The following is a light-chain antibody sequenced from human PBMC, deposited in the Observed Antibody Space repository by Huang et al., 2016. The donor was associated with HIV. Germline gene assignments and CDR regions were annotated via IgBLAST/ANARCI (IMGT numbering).Light chain of an antibody. CDR3: QQTSSVPLT. Sequence: DIQMTQSPSSLSASVGDRISITCRASQTSSTFLNWYQQQPGKAPKLLIYAASNLQSGVSSRFSGTGSGTLFTLTVTGLLPDDFATYFCQQTSSVPLTFGGGTKVEMK. CDR1: QTSSTF. J-gene: IGKJ4*01. V-gene: IGKV1-39*01. CDR2: AAS.